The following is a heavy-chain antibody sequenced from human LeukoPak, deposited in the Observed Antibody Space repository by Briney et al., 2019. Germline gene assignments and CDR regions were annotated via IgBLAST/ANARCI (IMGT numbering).Heavy chain of an antibody. CDR2: ISSSSSYT. V-gene: IGHV3-11*06. D-gene: IGHD3-10*01. Sequence: GGSLRLSCAASGFTFSDYYMSWIRQASGKGLEWVSYISSSSSYTNYADSVKGRFTISRDNAKNSLYLQMNSLRAEDTAVYYCARDHQGDYYGSGSVDYWGQGTLVTVSS. J-gene: IGHJ4*02. CDR1: GFTFSDYY. CDR3: ARDHQGDYYGSGSVDY.